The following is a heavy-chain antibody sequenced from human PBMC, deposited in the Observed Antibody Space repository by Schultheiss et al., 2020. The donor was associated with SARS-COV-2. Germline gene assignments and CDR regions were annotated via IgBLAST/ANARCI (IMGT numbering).Heavy chain of an antibody. V-gene: IGHV4-59*01. CDR3: VGPYRVRLDY. D-gene: IGHD4-11*01. CDR1: GVSITADW. CDR2: FGRTGTT. J-gene: IGHJ4*02. Sequence: ESLKISCDVSGVSITADWWTWVRQPPGKALEWIGYFGRTGTTKYNPSLASRVAVSVDTARNQFSLTLTSVTAADTAVYHCVGPYRVRLDYWGQGILVTVSS.